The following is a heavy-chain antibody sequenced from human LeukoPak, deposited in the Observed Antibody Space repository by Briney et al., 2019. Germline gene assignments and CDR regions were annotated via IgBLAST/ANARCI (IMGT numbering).Heavy chain of an antibody. Sequence: GGSLRLSCAASGFTFSSYDMTWLRQAPGKGLEWVSAISASGGSTFYADSVKGRFTISRDNSKNTLSLQMNSLRAEDTAVYYCAKGTANIDYWGQGTLVTVSS. CDR3: AKGTANIDY. CDR2: ISASGGST. J-gene: IGHJ4*02. D-gene: IGHD1/OR15-1a*01. CDR1: GFTFSSYD. V-gene: IGHV3-23*01.